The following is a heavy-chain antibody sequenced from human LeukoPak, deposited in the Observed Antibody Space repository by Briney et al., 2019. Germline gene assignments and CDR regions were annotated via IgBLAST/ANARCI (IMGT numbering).Heavy chain of an antibody. Sequence: PGGSLRLSCRGSGLPFGDWALSWVRQAPGKGLEWVGFINSKSYGGTTEYAASVKGRFTISREESRSTAYLQMNSLKTEDTAVYYCTRGGRGFDTWGQGTMVTVSS. D-gene: IGHD3-10*01. J-gene: IGHJ3*02. V-gene: IGHV3-49*04. CDR3: TRGGRGFDT. CDR2: INSKSYGGTT. CDR1: GLPFGDWA.